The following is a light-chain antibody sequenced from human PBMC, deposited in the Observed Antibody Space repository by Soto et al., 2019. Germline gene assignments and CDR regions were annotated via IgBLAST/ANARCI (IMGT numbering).Light chain of an antibody. CDR1: QSIGSW. Sequence: DTQMTQSPSTLSASAGDRVTITCRASQSIGSWLAWYQQRPGKAPKLLIYKASTIESGVPSRFSGSGSGTEFTLTISSLQPEDFATYYCQQYNSYVYTFGRGTKLEIK. J-gene: IGKJ2*01. CDR3: QQYNSYVYT. CDR2: KAS. V-gene: IGKV1-5*03.